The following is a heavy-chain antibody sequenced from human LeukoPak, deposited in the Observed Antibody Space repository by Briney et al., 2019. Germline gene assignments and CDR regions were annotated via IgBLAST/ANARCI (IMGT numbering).Heavy chain of an antibody. J-gene: IGHJ4*02. V-gene: IGHV3-23*01. CDR3: AKGPRPDVTVAHTVEN. D-gene: IGHD3-16*01. CDR1: GFTFSNYA. Sequence: PGGSLMLSCAASGFTFSNYAMSLVRQAPESGLEWVSTICSRGDSTYDADPVKGRFTISRDNSKNSLYLQMNNVRVEDPAVYYCAKGPRPDVTVAHTVENWGQGTLVTVSS. CDR2: ICSRGDST.